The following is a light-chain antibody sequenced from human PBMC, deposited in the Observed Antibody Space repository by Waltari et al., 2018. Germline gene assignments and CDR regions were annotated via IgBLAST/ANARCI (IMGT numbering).Light chain of an antibody. CDR1: SSNIGNNY. Sequence: QSVLTQPPSVSAAPGQTVAISCSGSSSNIGNNYVSWYQQLPGTAPKLLIYDNTKRPSGIPDRVSGSKSGTSGTLGITGLQTGDEADYYCGTWDSSLNGVIFGGGTKLTVL. V-gene: IGLV1-51*01. CDR3: GTWDSSLNGVI. CDR2: DNT. J-gene: IGLJ2*01.